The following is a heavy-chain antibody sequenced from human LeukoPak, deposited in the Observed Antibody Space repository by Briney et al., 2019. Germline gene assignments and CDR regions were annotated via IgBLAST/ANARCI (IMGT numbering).Heavy chain of an antibody. CDR3: ARDHDWAFDL. D-gene: IGHD3-9*01. J-gene: IGHJ4*02. Sequence: GGSLRLSCEASGFPFSSYVMSWVRQAPGKGLEWIAYINHNAEMIFYPDFVKGRFTISRDNAKDSLYLQMNALRDEDTAIYYCARDHDWAFDLWGQGTLVTVSS. V-gene: IGHV3-48*02. CDR2: INHNAEMI. CDR1: GFPFSSYV.